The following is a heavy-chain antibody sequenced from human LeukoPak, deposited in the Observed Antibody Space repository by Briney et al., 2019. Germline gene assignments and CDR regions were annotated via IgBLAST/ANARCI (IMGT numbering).Heavy chain of an antibody. CDR2: ISYDGSNK. Sequence: PGGSLRLSCAASGFTFSSYGMHWVRQAPGKGLEWVAVISYDGSNKYYADSVKGRFTISRDNSKNTLYLQMNSLRAEDTAVYYCAREKISSNWFDPWGQGTLVTVSS. V-gene: IGHV3-30*19. D-gene: IGHD3-3*01. CDR3: AREKISSNWFDP. J-gene: IGHJ5*02. CDR1: GFTFSSYG.